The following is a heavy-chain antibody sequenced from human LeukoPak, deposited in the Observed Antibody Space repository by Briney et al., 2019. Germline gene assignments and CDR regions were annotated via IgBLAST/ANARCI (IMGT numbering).Heavy chain of an antibody. J-gene: IGHJ4*02. V-gene: IGHV4-34*01. Sequence: SETLSLTCAVYGGSFSGYYWSWIRQPPGKGLEWIGEIDHRGSTNYNPSLKSRVTISVDTSKNQSSLKLSSVTAADTAVYYCARHGGRDIVVVPGFEARYKYFDYWGQGTLVTVSS. CDR1: GGSFSGYY. CDR2: IDHRGST. CDR3: ARHGGRDIVVVPGFEARYKYFDY. D-gene: IGHD2-2*01.